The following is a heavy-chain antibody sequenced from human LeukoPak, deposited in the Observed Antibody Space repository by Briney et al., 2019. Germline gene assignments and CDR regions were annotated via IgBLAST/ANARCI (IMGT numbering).Heavy chain of an antibody. D-gene: IGHD6-13*01. Sequence: GGSLRLSCAASGFTFSSYAMHWVRQAPGKGLEWVSGISWSSGSIGYADPLKGRFTISRDNGKNSLYLQMNSLRAEDTALYYCAKDRRGSITAVGSALDYWGQGTLVTVSS. CDR3: AKDRRGSITAVGSALDY. J-gene: IGHJ4*02. CDR2: ISWSSGSI. CDR1: GFTFSSYA. V-gene: IGHV3-9*01.